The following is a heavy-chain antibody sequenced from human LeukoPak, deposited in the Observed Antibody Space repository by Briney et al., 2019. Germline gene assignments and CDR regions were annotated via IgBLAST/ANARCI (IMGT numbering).Heavy chain of an antibody. CDR2: IWYDGSNK. D-gene: IGHD3-10*01. CDR1: GFTFSSHG. CDR3: ARFSGSYWDY. Sequence: GGSLRLSCAASGFTFSSHGMHWVRQAPGKGLEWVAVIWYDGSNKYYADSVKGRFTISRDNSEYTLYLQMNSLRAEDTAVYYCARFSGSYWDYWGQGTLVTVSS. V-gene: IGHV3-33*01. J-gene: IGHJ4*02.